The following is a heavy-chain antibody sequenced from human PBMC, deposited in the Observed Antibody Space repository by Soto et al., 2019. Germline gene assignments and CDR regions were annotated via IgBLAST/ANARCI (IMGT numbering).Heavy chain of an antibody. CDR2: ISGSGGST. CDR1: GFTFSSYA. D-gene: IGHD6-6*01. Sequence: GGSLRLSCAASGFTFSSYAMSWVRQAPGKGLEWVSAISGSGGSTHYADSVKGRFTISRDNSKNTLYLQMNSLRAEDTAVYYCAKDQSSSIYYYGMDVWGQGTTVTVSS. J-gene: IGHJ6*02. CDR3: AKDQSSSIYYYGMDV. V-gene: IGHV3-23*01.